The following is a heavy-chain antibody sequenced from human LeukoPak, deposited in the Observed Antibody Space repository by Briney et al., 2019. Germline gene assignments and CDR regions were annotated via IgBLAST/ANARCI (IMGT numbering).Heavy chain of an antibody. V-gene: IGHV3-66*01. CDR3: AREDAGGTYSFDY. D-gene: IGHD1-26*01. J-gene: IGHJ4*02. CDR2: IYTSGIT. CDR1: GFTVSSNF. Sequence: GGSLRLSCAVSGFTVSSNFMSWVRQAPGKGPEWVSVIYTSGITYYTDSVRGRFTISRDNSKNTLYLQMDSLTAEDTAVYYCAREDAGGTYSFDYWGQGTLVTVSS.